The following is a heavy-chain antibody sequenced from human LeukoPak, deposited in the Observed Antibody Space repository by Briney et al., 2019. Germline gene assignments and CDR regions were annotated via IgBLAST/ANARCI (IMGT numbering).Heavy chain of an antibody. CDR2: LSGSGITT. V-gene: IGHV3-23*01. CDR1: GFTFSNSA. CDR3: AKDPNGDYVGAFDS. J-gene: IGHJ3*01. D-gene: IGHD4-17*01. Sequence: GGSLRLSCAASGFTFSNSAMSWVRQAPGKGLEWVSTLSGSGITTYYADSVKGRFTISRDNSKNTLYLQMNSLRAGDTALYYCAKDPNGDYVGAFDSWGQGTMVTVSS.